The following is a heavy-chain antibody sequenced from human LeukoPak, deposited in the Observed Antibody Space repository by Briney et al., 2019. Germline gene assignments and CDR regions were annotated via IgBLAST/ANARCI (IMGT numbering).Heavy chain of an antibody. D-gene: IGHD3-22*01. J-gene: IGHJ6*03. V-gene: IGHV3-48*03. CDR2: ISSSGSTI. Sequence: AGGSLRLSCAASGFTFSSYEMNWVRQAPGKGLEWVSYISSSGSTIYYADSVKGRFTISRDNAKNSLYLQMNSLRAEDTAMYYCARTMREPVIVVVVYYYYMDVWGRGTTVTVSS. CDR3: ARTMREPVIVVVVYYYYMDV. CDR1: GFTFSSYE.